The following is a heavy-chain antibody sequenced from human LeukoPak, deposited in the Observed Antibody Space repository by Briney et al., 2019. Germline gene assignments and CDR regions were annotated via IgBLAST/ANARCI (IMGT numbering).Heavy chain of an antibody. J-gene: IGHJ4*02. D-gene: IGHD3-3*01. V-gene: IGHV4-59*01. Sequence: SETLSLTCTISGGSISSYYWSWIRQPPGKGLEWIGYIYYSGSTDYNPSLKSRVTISLDTSKNQFSLKLNSVTAADTAVYYCAGVYDFWSGYFDYWGQGTLVTVAS. CDR3: AGVYDFWSGYFDY. CDR2: IYYSGST. CDR1: GGSISSYY.